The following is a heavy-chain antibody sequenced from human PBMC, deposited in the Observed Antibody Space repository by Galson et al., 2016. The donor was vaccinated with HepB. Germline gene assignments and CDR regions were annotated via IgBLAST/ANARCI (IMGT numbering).Heavy chain of an antibody. J-gene: IGHJ3*02. D-gene: IGHD1-1*01. V-gene: IGHV1-18*01. CDR2: ISAYNGNT. CDR1: GYSFTSHS. CDR3: SRDWTDVHFDI. Sequence: SVKVSCKASGYSFTSHSISWVRQAPGQGLEWMGWISAYNGNTNYAQKLKGRVTMTTDTSTSTAYMELRSLRSDDTAVYYCSRDWTDVHFDIWGQGTMVTVSS.